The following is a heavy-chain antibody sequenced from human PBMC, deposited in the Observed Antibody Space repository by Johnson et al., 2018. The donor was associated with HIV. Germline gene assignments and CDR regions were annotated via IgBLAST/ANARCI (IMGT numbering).Heavy chain of an antibody. CDR1: GVTISSFG. J-gene: IGHJ3*02. V-gene: IGHV3-30*02. CDR3: ARGSRYTHDNDDVYLLQAFDI. D-gene: IGHD3-16*01. Sequence: VQLLESGGGVVQPGGPLRLSCVASGVTISSFGMPWVRPAPGNVLAWVAFIRFAGSAASSSNSVNARFTISRDNSKNPLYLHMNSLRPEDTAVYYCARGSRYTHDNDDVYLLQAFDIWGQGTMVTVSS. CDR2: IRFAGSAA.